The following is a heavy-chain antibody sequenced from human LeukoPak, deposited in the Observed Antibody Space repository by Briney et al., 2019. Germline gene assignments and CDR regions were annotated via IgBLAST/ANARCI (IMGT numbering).Heavy chain of an antibody. J-gene: IGHJ5*02. Sequence: GGSLRLSCAASGFTVSGDYMSWVRQAPGRGLEWVSVIYSGGNTYYTDSVKGRFTISRDNSKNTLYLQMNSLRAEDTAVYYCAIHDWFAPWGQGTLVTVSS. CDR2: IYSGGNT. CDR1: GFTVSGDY. V-gene: IGHV3-66*04. CDR3: AIHDWFAP.